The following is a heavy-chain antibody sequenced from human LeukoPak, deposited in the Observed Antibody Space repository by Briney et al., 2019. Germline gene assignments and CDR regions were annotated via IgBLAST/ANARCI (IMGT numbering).Heavy chain of an antibody. D-gene: IGHD6-19*01. CDR3: ASGGGWVFNN. J-gene: IGHJ4*02. CDR1: GFPFSSHW. CDR2: INQDGSEK. Sequence: HPGGSLRLSCAASGFPFSSHWLSWFRQSPGKGLEWVAHINQDGSEKYYVDSVKGRFTISRDNARNSQYLQMNSLRAEDTAVYYCASGGGWVFNNWGQGTLVTVSS. V-gene: IGHV3-7*01.